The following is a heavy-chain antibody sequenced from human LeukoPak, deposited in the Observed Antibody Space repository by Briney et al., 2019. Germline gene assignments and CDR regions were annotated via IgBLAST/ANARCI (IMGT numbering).Heavy chain of an antibody. V-gene: IGHV3-9*01. CDR1: VFTFDDYA. Sequence: GGSLGLSCAASVFTFDDYAMHWVRQAPGKGLKWVSGISWNSVSIGYADSVKGRFTISRDNAKNSLYLQMNSLSAEDTALYYCARGKRELLAFDIWGQGTMVTVSS. J-gene: IGHJ3*02. CDR3: ARGKRELLAFDI. CDR2: ISWNSVSI. D-gene: IGHD1-26*01.